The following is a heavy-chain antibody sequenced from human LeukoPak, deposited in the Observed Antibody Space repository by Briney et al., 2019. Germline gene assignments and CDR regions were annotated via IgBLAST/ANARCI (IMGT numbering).Heavy chain of an antibody. V-gene: IGHV4-34*01. Sequence: SETLSLTCAVYGGSFSGYYWSWIRQPPGKGLEWIGEINHSGSTNYNPSLKSRVTISVDTSKNQFSLKLSSVTAADTAVYYCARGSTYYDFWSGRYYFDYWGQGTLDTVSS. J-gene: IGHJ4*02. CDR2: INHSGST. CDR3: ARGSTYYDFWSGRYYFDY. D-gene: IGHD3-3*01. CDR1: GGSFSGYY.